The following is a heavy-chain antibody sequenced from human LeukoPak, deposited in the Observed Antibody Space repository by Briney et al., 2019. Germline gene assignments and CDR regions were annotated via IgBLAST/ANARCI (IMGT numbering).Heavy chain of an antibody. V-gene: IGHV4-39*01. J-gene: IGHJ4*02. D-gene: IGHD5-18*01. Sequence: SETLSLTCTVSGGSISSSSYYWGWIRQPPGKGLEWIGSIYYSGSTYYNPSLKSRVTISVDTSKNQFSLKLSSVTAADTAVYYYARRTPPGYSYGYSDYWGQGTLVTVSS. CDR2: IYYSGST. CDR1: GGSISSSSYY. CDR3: ARRTPPGYSYGYSDY.